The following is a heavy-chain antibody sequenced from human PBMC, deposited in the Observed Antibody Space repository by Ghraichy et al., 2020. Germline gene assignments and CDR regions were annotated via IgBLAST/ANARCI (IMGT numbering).Heavy chain of an antibody. CDR1: GFPFSSYA. CDR2: IRGNGATT. J-gene: IGHJ6*03. Sequence: GGSLRLSCVASGFPFSSYALSWVRQAPGEGLEWVSCIRGNGATTYYADSVRGRFTISRDNSKDTLYLHMNSLRAEDTAVYYCVKDRYSSSATPFETYYYYYMDVWGKGTTVTVSS. D-gene: IGHD6-6*01. V-gene: IGHV3-23*01. CDR3: VKDRYSSSATPFETYYYYYMDV.